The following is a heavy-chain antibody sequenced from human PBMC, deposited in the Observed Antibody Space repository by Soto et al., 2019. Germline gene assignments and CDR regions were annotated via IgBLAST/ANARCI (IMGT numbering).Heavy chain of an antibody. CDR2: INAGNGNT. CDR3: AREDFTSVAGTYYYYGMDV. D-gene: IGHD6-19*01. J-gene: IGHJ6*02. V-gene: IGHV1-3*01. CDR1: GYTFTSYA. Sequence: GASVKVSCKASGYTFTSYAMHWVRQAPGQRLEWMGWINAGNGNTKYSQKFQGRVTITRDTSASTAYMELSRLRSDDTAVYYCAREDFTSVAGTYYYYGMDVWGQGTTVTVSS.